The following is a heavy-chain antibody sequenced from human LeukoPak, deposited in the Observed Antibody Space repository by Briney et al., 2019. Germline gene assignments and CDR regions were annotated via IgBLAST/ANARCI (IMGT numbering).Heavy chain of an antibody. V-gene: IGHV1-69*08. J-gene: IGHJ5*02. Sequence: ASVKVSCKTSGGTFLSHTFSWVRQASGQGLEWMGKITPVINTANYAQTFQGRVSIYADKSTTTVYMDLSGLRPDDTAVYYCARVNLRGSNYNWFDPWGQGTLVTVAS. CDR1: GGTFLSHT. CDR3: ARVNLRGSNYNWFDP. CDR2: ITPVINTA. D-gene: IGHD1-26*01.